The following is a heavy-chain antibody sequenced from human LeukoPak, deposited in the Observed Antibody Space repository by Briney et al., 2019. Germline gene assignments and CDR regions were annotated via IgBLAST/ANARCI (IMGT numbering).Heavy chain of an antibody. CDR1: GFTFSSYG. D-gene: IGHD6-13*01. V-gene: IGHV3-30*02. Sequence: GGSLRLSCAASGFTFSSYGMHWVRQAPGKGLEWVAFIRYDGSNKYYADSVKGRFTISRDNSKNTLYLQMNSLRAEDTAVYYCAKDQVGYSGSWLFDYWGQGTLVTVSS. CDR2: IRYDGSNK. CDR3: AKDQVGYSGSWLFDY. J-gene: IGHJ4*02.